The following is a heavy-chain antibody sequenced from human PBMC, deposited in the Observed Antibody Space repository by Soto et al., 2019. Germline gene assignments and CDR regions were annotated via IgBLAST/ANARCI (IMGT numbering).Heavy chain of an antibody. V-gene: IGHV4-34*01. J-gene: IGHJ6*02. CDR1: GWSFSGYY. Sequence: SETLSLTCAVYGWSFSGYYWSWIRQPPGKGLEWIGEINHSGSTNYNPSLKSRVTISVDTPKNQFSLKLSSVTAADTAVYYCARGPGHGSGSYYNRRYYYYYGMDVWGQGTTVTVSS. CDR2: INHSGST. CDR3: ARGPGHGSGSYYNRRYYYYYGMDV. D-gene: IGHD3-10*01.